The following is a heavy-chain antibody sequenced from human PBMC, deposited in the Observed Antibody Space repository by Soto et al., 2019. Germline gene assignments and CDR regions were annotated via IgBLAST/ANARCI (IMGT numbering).Heavy chain of an antibody. D-gene: IGHD1-26*01. CDR1: GDRVSSNSAA. J-gene: IGHJ4*02. Sequence: PSQTLSLTCAISGDRVSSNSAAWDLISQSPSRGLEWLGRTYYRSKWYNDYAISVKSRITINPDTSKNQFSLQLNSVTPEDTAVYYCARIGGATEDYWGQGTLVTVSS. CDR3: ARIGGATEDY. CDR2: TYYRSKWYN. V-gene: IGHV6-1*01.